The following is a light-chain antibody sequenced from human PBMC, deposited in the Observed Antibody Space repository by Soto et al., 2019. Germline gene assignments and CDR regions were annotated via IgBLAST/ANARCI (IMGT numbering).Light chain of an antibody. V-gene: IGKV3-20*01. CDR2: GAS. J-gene: IGKJ4*01. CDR1: QSVSSSY. Sequence: EILLTQSPGTLSLSPGERATLSCRASQSVSSSYLAWYQVKPGQAPRLLIYGASSRATGIPDGFSGSGSGTDFTLTISKVEPEDFAVYYCQQYGSSRGNVGGGTKVDIK. CDR3: QQYGSSRGN.